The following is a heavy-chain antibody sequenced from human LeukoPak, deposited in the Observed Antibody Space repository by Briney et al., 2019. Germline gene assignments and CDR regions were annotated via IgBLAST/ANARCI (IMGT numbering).Heavy chain of an antibody. J-gene: IGHJ4*02. CDR3: VSPRGFSYGYFDY. CDR2: IYYSKNT. V-gene: IGHV4-39*01. D-gene: IGHD5-18*01. Sequence: SETLSLTCTVSGGSISSSSAYWGWIRQPPGKGLEWIVSIYYSKNTYYNPSLKSRVTISADTSKNQFSLTLGPVSATDTAVYYCVSPRGFSYGYFDYWGQGTLVTVSS. CDR1: GGSISSSSAY.